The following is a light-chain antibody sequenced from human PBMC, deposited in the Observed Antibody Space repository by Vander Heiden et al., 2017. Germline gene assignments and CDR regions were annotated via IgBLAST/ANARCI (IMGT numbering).Light chain of an antibody. J-gene: IGKJ2*01. CDR1: QSVSSSY. Sequence: EIVLTQSPGTLSLSPGERDTLSCRASQSVSSSYLAWYQPKPGQAPRLLIYGASSRATGIPDRFSGSGSGTDFTLTISRLEPEDFAVYYCQQYGSSPRVYTFGQGTKLDIK. CDR2: GAS. V-gene: IGKV3-20*01. CDR3: QQYGSSPRVYT.